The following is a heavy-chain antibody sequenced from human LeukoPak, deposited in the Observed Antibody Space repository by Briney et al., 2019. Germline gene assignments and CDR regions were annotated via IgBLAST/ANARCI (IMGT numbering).Heavy chain of an antibody. D-gene: IGHD6-13*01. CDR1: GFAFSRYA. J-gene: IGHJ3*02. V-gene: IGHV3-23*01. CDR2: ISGSGGTT. CDR3: ARDGEWDSSSSWSLDACDI. Sequence: GGSLRLSCAASGFAFSRYAMSWGRQAPGKGLEWVSTISGSGGTTYDADSVKGRLTISRDNSKNTLYLQMDSLRGEGTATYYCARDGEWDSSSSWSLDACDIWGQGAMVTVSS.